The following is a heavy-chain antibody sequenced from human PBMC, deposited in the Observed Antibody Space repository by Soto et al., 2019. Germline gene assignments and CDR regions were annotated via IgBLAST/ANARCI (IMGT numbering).Heavy chain of an antibody. V-gene: IGHV3-23*01. CDR2: IGGIGQYT. CDR3: AKGGTSHLYGMDA. Sequence: GGSLRLACAFSVFTFSNYAIRWVRHAPGKGLDGVSIIGGIGQYTFYAASVRGRFTFSRDNSKNMLYLEMNNLRAEDTAMYFCAKGGTSHLYGMDAWGPGTPVTVSS. CDR1: VFTFSNYA. J-gene: IGHJ6*02. D-gene: IGHD2-2*01.